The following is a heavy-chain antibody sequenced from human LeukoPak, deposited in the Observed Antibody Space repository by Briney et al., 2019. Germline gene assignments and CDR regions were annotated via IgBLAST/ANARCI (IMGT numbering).Heavy chain of an antibody. CDR1: GVSISTTSYY. J-gene: IGHJ4*02. V-gene: IGHV4-39*07. CDR2: TLYRGST. D-gene: IGHD5-18*01. CDR3: ARVRIQLPTLCYFDY. Sequence: SETLSLTCTVSGVSISTTSYYWGWIRQTPGKRLEWIGRTLYRGSTYYSPSLRSRVIISVDASKNQFFLTLSAVTAADTAVYYCARVRIQLPTLCYFDYWGQGTLVTVSS.